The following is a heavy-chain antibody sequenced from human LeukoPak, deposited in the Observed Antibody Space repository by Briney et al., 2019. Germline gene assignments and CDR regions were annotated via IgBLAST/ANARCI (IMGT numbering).Heavy chain of an antibody. V-gene: IGHV1-69*05. J-gene: IGHJ6*03. CDR1: GGTFSSYA. CDR2: IIPIFGTA. CDR3: ARVGSGGSYRYYYMDV. Sequence: SVKVSCKASGGTFSSYAISWVRQAPGQGLEWMGGIIPIFGTANYAQKFQGRVTITTDESTSTAYMELSSLRSEDTAVYYCARVGSGGSYRYYYMDVWGKGTTVTVSS. D-gene: IGHD1-26*01.